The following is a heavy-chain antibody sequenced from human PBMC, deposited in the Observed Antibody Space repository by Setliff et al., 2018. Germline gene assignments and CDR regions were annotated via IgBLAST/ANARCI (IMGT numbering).Heavy chain of an antibody. D-gene: IGHD3-3*01. Sequence: PSETLSLTCAVYGGSFSGYYWSWIRQPPGKGLEWIGEINHSGSTNYNPSLKSRVTISLDKSKNQFSLELSSVTAADTAVYYCARDDTYDFWGGHGHLDSWGQGILVTVS. V-gene: IGHV4-34*01. CDR1: GGSFSGYY. J-gene: IGHJ4*02. CDR2: INHSGST. CDR3: ARDDTYDFWGGHGHLDS.